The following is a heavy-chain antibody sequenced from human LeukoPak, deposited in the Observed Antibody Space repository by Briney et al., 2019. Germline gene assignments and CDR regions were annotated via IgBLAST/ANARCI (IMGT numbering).Heavy chain of an antibody. J-gene: IGHJ6*02. CDR2: IYFSGNT. CDR1: GDSINSYY. Sequence: SETLSLTCTVSGDSINSYYRSWIRQPPGKGLEWIGYIYFSGNTKYNPSLKNRVTISVDRSKSQFYLTLRSVTAADTAVYYCARDLNHGFNYYYYGLEVWGQGTTVTVSS. V-gene: IGHV4-59*01. CDR3: ARDLNHGFNYYYYGLEV. D-gene: IGHD3-9*01.